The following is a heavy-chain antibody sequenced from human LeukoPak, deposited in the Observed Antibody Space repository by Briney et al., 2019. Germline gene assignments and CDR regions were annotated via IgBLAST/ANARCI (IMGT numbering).Heavy chain of an antibody. D-gene: IGHD6-25*01. CDR1: GGTFNSQA. Sequence: SVKVSCKASGGTFNSQAISWVRQAPGQGLEWMGRIIRKFDTANYAQKFQGRVTITTDESTSTAYMELSGLRSEDTAVYYCARDLQDSGPHYYYYMDVWGKGTTVTVSS. CDR3: ARDLQDSGPHYYYYMDV. J-gene: IGHJ6*03. V-gene: IGHV1-69*05. CDR2: IIRKFDTA.